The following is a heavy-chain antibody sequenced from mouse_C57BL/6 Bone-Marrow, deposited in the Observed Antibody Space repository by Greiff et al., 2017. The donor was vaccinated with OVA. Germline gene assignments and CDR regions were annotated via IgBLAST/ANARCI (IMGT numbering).Heavy chain of an antibody. V-gene: IGHV1-26*01. CDR1: GYTFTDYY. D-gene: IGHD1-1*01. CDR2: INPNNGGT. J-gene: IGHJ1*03. CDR3: AITTVSPGYFDV. Sequence: EVKLQQSGPELVKPGASVKISCKASGYTFTDYYMNWVKQSHGKSLEWIGDINPNNGGTSYNQKFKGKATLTVDKSSSTAYMELRSLTSEDSAVYYCAITTVSPGYFDVWGTGTTVTVSA.